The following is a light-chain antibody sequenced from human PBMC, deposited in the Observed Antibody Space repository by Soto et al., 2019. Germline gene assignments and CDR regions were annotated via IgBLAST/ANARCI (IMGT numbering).Light chain of an antibody. J-gene: IGKJ5*01. V-gene: IGKV1-39*01. CDR1: QSISSY. CDR3: QQSYSTEIT. Sequence: IQRPQSTSSLSASVGDRVTITCRASQSISSYLNWYQQKPGKAPKLLIYAASSLQSGVPSRFSGSGSGTDFTLTISSLQPEDFATYYCQQSYSTEITFGQGTRLEIK. CDR2: AAS.